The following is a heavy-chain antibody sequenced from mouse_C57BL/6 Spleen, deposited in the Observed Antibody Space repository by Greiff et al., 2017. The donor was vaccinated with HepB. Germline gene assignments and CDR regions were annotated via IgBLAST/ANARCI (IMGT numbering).Heavy chain of an antibody. CDR3: TTYYGNY. D-gene: IGHD2-1*01. CDR2: IDPENGDT. CDR1: GFNIKDDY. Sequence: DVKLQESGAELVRPGASVKLSCTASGFNIKDDYMHWVKQRPEQGLEWIGWIDPENGDTEYASKFQGKATITADTSSNTAYLQLSSLTSEDTAVYYCTTYYGNYWGQGTTLTVSS. J-gene: IGHJ2*01. V-gene: IGHV14-4*01.